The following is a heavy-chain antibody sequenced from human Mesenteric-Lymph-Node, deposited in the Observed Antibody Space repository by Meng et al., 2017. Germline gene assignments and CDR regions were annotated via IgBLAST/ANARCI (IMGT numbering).Heavy chain of an antibody. CDR2: IYHSGST. V-gene: IGHV4-4*02. CDR1: AGSLSSRNW. CDR3: ARVGAYCGGDCYHPR. J-gene: IGHJ4*02. Sequence: QGQRQGSVPGLANLSGTLSFTCAVAAGSLSSRNWWSWVRQPPGKGLEWIGEIYHSGSTNYNPSLKSRVTISVDESKNQFSLRLSSVTAADTAVYYCARVGAYCGGDCYHPRWGQGTLVTVSS. D-gene: IGHD2-21*02.